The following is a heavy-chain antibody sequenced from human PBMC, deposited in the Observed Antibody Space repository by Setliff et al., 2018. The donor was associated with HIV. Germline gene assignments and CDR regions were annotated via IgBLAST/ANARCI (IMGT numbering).Heavy chain of an antibody. CDR3: ARDQSYTFGGAPGAFDI. D-gene: IGHD3-16*01. CDR2: IYTDGRT. Sequence: PSETLSLTCTVSGGSISSYSWSWIRQPAGKGLEWIGRIYTDGRTNNNPSLKSRVTMSVDTSKNQFSLKLKSVTAADTAVYYCARDQSYTFGGAPGAFDIWGQGTMVTVSS. V-gene: IGHV4-4*07. J-gene: IGHJ3*02. CDR1: GGSISSYS.